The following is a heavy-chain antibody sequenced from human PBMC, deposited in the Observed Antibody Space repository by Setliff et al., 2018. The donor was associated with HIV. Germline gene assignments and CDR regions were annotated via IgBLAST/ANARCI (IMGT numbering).Heavy chain of an antibody. J-gene: IGHJ4*02. CDR2: ISVDGSGK. CDR1: GLTFSDSV. Sequence: GGSLRLSCTASGLTFSDSVMHWVRQPPGKGLEWVAAISVDGSGKFYADSVKGRFTISRDNSRNTLYLQMNSLRDEDTAVYYCARDLNWAFDYWGQGTPVTVSS. D-gene: IGHD1-1*01. CDR3: ARDLNWAFDY. V-gene: IGHV3-30*01.